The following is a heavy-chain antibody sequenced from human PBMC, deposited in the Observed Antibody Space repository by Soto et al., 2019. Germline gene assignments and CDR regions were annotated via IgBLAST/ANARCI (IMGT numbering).Heavy chain of an antibody. D-gene: IGHD3-22*01. J-gene: IGHJ6*02. CDR2: IYYSGST. Sequence: PSETLSLTCTVSGGSISSSSYYWGWIRQPPGKGLEWIGSIYYSGSTYYNPSLKNRVTISVDTSKNQFSLKLSSVTAADTAVYYCARHLPPPHSSGYYYHYYYYGMDVWGQGTTVTVSS. CDR3: ARHLPPPHSSGYYYHYYYYGMDV. V-gene: IGHV4-39*01. CDR1: GGSISSSSYY.